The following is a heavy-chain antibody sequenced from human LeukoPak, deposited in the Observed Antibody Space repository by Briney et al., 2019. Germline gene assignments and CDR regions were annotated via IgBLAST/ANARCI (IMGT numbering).Heavy chain of an antibody. CDR3: ARADPLLTPSRYFDL. D-gene: IGHD4-23*01. CDR2: IIPIFGTA. J-gene: IGHJ2*01. V-gene: IGHV1-69*05. CDR1: GYTFTGYY. Sequence: SVKVSCKASGYTFTGYYMHWVRQAPGQGLEWMGRIIPIFGTANYAQKFQGRVTITTDEYTSTAYMGLSSLRSEDTAVYYCARADPLLTPSRYFDLWGRGTLVTVSS.